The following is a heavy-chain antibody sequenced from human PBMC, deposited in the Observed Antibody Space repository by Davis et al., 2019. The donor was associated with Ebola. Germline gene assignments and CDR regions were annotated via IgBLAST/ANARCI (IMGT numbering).Heavy chain of an antibody. J-gene: IGHJ4*02. V-gene: IGHV4-34*01. CDR3: VRSVPPVSSTSTSGDYLDY. CDR1: GGSFNIYY. Sequence: GSLRLSCAVYGGSFNIYYWNWVRQSPGKGLEWIEEINHGGRTKYNPSLKSRVTMSVDSSRNQISLKLTSVTAADTAIYYCVRSVPPVSSTSTSGDYLDYWGQGTQVTVSS. CDR2: INHGGRT. D-gene: IGHD6-6*01.